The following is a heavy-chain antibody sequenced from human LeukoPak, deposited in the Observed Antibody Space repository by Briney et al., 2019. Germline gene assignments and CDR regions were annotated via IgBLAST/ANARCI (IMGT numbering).Heavy chain of an antibody. Sequence: GDSLKISCKISGYNFISYWIVWVRQMPGKGLHWLGVIYPFDSDTRYSPSFQGQVTISADNSINTAYVQWSSLKASDTAIYYCARLVGYYDNSGLYYFDHWGQGTLVTVSS. D-gene: IGHD3-22*01. V-gene: IGHV5-51*01. CDR2: IYPFDSDT. CDR1: GYNFISYW. J-gene: IGHJ4*02. CDR3: ARLVGYYDNSGLYYFDH.